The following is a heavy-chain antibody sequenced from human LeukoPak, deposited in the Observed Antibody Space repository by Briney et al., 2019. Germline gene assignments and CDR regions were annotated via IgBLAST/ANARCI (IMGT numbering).Heavy chain of an antibody. D-gene: IGHD6-13*01. CDR3: ARDVWQQLVD. V-gene: IGHV3-7*01. Sequence: GGSLRLSCAASGFTFSSYWMSWVRQAPGKGLEWVGNIKKDGSGKYYVDSVKGRFAISRDNAKNSLYLQMNSLRAEDTAVYYCARDVWQQLVDWGQGTLVTVSS. J-gene: IGHJ4*02. CDR1: GFTFSSYW. CDR2: IKKDGSGK.